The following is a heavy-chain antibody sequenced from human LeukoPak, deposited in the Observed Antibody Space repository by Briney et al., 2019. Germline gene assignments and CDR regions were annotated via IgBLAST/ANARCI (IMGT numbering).Heavy chain of an antibody. CDR2: INPNSGGT. Sequence: ASVKVSCKASGYTFTGYYMHWVRQAPGQGLEWMGWINPNSGGTNYAQKFQGRVTMTRDTSVSTAYMELSRLRSDDTAVYYCARDSSGSYLGFDYWGQGTLVTVSS. J-gene: IGHJ4*02. CDR3: ARDSSGSYLGFDY. V-gene: IGHV1-2*02. CDR1: GYTFTGYY. D-gene: IGHD1-26*01.